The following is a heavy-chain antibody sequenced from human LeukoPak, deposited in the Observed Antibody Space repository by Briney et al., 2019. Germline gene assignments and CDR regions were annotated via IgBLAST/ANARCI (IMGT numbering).Heavy chain of an antibody. V-gene: IGHV3-74*01. Sequence: GGSLRLSCAASGFTFSSYWMHWVRQAPGKGLVWVSRINSDGSSTSYADSVKSRFTISRDNAKNTLYLQMNSLRAEDTAVYYCATHDSSGYGDYWGQGTLVTVSS. CDR3: ATHDSSGYGDY. CDR2: INSDGSST. CDR1: GFTFSSYW. D-gene: IGHD3-22*01. J-gene: IGHJ4*02.